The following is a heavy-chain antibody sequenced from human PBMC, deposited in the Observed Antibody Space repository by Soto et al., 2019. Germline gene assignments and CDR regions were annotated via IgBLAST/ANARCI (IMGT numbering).Heavy chain of an antibody. CDR2: INHSGST. V-gene: IGHV4-34*01. J-gene: IGHJ5*02. CDR1: GGSFSGYY. Sequence: SETLSLTCAVYGGSFSGYYWSWIRQPPGKGLEWIGEINHSGSTNYNPSLKSRVTISVDTSKNQFSLKLSSVTAADTAVYYCARGPGLAALVFAKIRRFDPWGQGTLVTVSS. CDR3: ARGPGLAALVFAKIRRFDP. D-gene: IGHD5-18*01.